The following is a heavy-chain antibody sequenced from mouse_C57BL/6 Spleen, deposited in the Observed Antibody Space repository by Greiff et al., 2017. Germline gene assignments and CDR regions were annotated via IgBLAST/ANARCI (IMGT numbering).Heavy chain of an antibody. CDR2: FYPGSGSI. CDR3: ARHEGATDYFDY. V-gene: IGHV1-62-2*01. Sequence: VQLQQSGAELVKPGASVKLSCKASGYTFTEYTIHWVKQRSGQGLEWIGWFYPGSGSIKYNEKFKDKATLTADKSSSTVYMERRRLTSEDAAVYFCARHEGATDYFDYWGQGTTLTVAS. J-gene: IGHJ2*01. D-gene: IGHD1-1*01. CDR1: GYTFTEYT.